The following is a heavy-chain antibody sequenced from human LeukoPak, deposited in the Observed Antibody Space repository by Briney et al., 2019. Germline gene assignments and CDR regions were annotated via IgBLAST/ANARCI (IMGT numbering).Heavy chain of an antibody. J-gene: IGHJ5*02. V-gene: IGHV3-73*01. CDR3: TRHGTDFNWFDP. Sequence: QPGGSLKLSCAASGFTFSGSAMHWVRQASGKGLEWVALIRSQRNNYATAYAASVKGRFTISRDDSKNTAYLQMNSLKTEDTAVYYCTRHGTDFNWFDPWGQGTLVTVSS. CDR2: IRSQRNNYAT. CDR1: GFTFSGSA.